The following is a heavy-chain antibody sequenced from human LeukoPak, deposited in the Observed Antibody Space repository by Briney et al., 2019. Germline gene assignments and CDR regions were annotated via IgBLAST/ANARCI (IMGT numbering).Heavy chain of an antibody. Sequence: GGSLRLSCAASGFTFSSYQMNWVRQAPGKGLEWVSYISSSSSYTNYADSVKGRFTISRDNAKNSLYLQMNSLRAEDTAVYYCARDSFRGIAAAPNWYFDLWGRGTLVTVSS. V-gene: IGHV3-21*05. J-gene: IGHJ2*01. CDR3: ARDSFRGIAAAPNWYFDL. D-gene: IGHD6-13*01. CDR1: GFTFSSYQ. CDR2: ISSSSSYT.